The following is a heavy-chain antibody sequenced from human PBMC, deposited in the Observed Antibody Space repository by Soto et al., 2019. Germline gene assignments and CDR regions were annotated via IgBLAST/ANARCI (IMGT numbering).Heavy chain of an antibody. Sequence: PSETLSLTCAVSGDSISNSKWWTWVRQTPGKGLEWIGKIDHNGITNYNPSLESRVTILKDNSKNQLSLKLSSVTGADSAVYYCVRLNRAYYYYGMDVWGQGATVTVSS. CDR2: IDHNGIT. J-gene: IGHJ6*02. CDR1: GDSISNSKW. V-gene: IGHV4-4*02. CDR3: VRLNRAYYYYGMDV.